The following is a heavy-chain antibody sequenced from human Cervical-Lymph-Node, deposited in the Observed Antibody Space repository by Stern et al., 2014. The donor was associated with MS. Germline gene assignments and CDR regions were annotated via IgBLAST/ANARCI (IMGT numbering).Heavy chain of an antibody. CDR1: GFSLNTRGMC. CDR2: IDWDDDK. V-gene: IGHV2-70*13. Sequence: QVTLRESGPALVQPTQTLTLTCTIAGFSLNTRGMCVSWIRQSPGKALEWLGRIDWDDDKYYSVSLKTRLTISKDASKNQVVLAVTNMDPVDTATYYCARLLTTGYFYYTMDVWGQGTTVTVPS. D-gene: IGHD4-17*01. J-gene: IGHJ6*02. CDR3: ARLLTTGYFYYTMDV.